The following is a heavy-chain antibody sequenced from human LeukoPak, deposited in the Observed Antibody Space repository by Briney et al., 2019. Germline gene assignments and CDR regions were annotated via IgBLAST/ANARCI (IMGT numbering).Heavy chain of an antibody. Sequence: ASVKVSCKVSGYTFTDYYMHWVQQAPGKGLEWMGLVDPEDGETIYAEKFQGRVTITADTSTDTAYMELSSLRSEDTAVYYCATVHSSIWYFAIDYWGQGTLVTVSS. CDR3: ATVHSSIWYFAIDY. D-gene: IGHD6-13*01. J-gene: IGHJ4*02. CDR1: GYTFTDYY. CDR2: VDPEDGET. V-gene: IGHV1-69-2*01.